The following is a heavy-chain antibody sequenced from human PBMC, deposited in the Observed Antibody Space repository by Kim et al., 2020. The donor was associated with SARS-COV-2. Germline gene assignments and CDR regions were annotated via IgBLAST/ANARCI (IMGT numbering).Heavy chain of an antibody. J-gene: IGHJ5*02. CDR2: ITPQSGNT. CDR1: GYTFTDAD. D-gene: IGHD5-12*01. Sequence: ASVKVSCKASGYTFTDADIIWVRQATGQGLEWMGRITPQSGNTFYAQKFRGRVTMTRNTSASTAYMELSSLTSGDTAVYYCASGYSGFDGGSYNWIDPWGQGTLITVSS. CDR3: ASGYSGFDGGSYNWIDP. V-gene: IGHV1-8*01.